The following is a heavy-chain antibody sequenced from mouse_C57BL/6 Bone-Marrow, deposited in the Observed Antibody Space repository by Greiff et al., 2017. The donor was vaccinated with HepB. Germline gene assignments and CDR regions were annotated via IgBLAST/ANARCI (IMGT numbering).Heavy chain of an antibody. Sequence: EVQLMESGGGLVQPGGSMKLSCVASGFTFSNYWMNWVRQSPEKGLEWVAQIRLKSDNYATHYAESVKGRFTISRDDSKSSVYLQMNNLRAEDTGIYYCTCYYGSSYYFDYWGQGTTLTVSS. V-gene: IGHV6-3*01. J-gene: IGHJ2*01. CDR1: GFTFSNYW. CDR3: TCYYGSSYYFDY. D-gene: IGHD1-1*01. CDR2: IRLKSDNYAT.